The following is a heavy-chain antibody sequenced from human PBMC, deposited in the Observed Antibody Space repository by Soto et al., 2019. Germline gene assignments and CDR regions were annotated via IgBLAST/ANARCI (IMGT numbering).Heavy chain of an antibody. CDR1: GGSISSGGYS. V-gene: IGHV4-30-2*01. CDR3: ARTESGTFDP. CDR2: IYHSGST. D-gene: IGHD1-1*01. J-gene: IGHJ5*02. Sequence: QLQLQESGSGLVKPSQTLSLTCAVSGGSISSGGYSWSWIRQPPGKGLEWIGYIYHSGSTYYNPYLNRRVTISGDRSKNQFSLKLSCVTAADTAVYYCARTESGTFDPWGQGTLVTVSS.